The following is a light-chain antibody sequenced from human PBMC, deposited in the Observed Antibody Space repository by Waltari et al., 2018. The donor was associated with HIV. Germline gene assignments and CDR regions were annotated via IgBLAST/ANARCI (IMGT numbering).Light chain of an antibody. CDR1: QDIGDH. Sequence: DIQMTQSPSSLSASVGDRVTITCRASQDIGDHLAWFQQKPGKAPKSLVYDASSLQSGVPSKFSGSGSGTDFTLTISNLQPEDFATYYCQQHKTYPLTFGVGTKVEI. J-gene: IGKJ4*01. CDR2: DAS. V-gene: IGKV1-16*02. CDR3: QQHKTYPLT.